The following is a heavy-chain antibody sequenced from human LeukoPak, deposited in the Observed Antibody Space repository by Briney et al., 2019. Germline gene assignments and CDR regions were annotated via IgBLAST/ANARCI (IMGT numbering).Heavy chain of an antibody. CDR1: GDSISSSNW. V-gene: IGHV4-4*02. CDR2: ISHGGST. Sequence: IPSETLSLTCAVSGDSISSSNWWSWVRQPPGKGLDWIGEISHGGSTKYNPSLKNRVTISKDNSKNQFSLKLNSVTAADTAVYYCTRSGGWWRLDYWGQGALVTVSS. D-gene: IGHD2-8*02. CDR3: TRSGGWWRLDY. J-gene: IGHJ4*02.